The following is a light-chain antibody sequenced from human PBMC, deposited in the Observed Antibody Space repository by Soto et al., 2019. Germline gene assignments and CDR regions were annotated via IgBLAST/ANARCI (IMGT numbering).Light chain of an antibody. CDR1: QSVSGY. V-gene: IGKV3-11*01. J-gene: IGKJ3*01. Sequence: EIVLTQSPATLSLSPGERATLSCRASQSVSGYLAWYQQKPGQAPRLLIYDGSHRAAGIPSRFSGSWSGTDFTLTISGLEHEDFAVYYCQQRSNWLISFGPGTKVDIK. CDR2: DGS. CDR3: QQRSNWLIS.